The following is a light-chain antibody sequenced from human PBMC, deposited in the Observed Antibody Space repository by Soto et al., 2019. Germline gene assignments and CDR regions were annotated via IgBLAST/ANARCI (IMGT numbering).Light chain of an antibody. J-gene: IGKJ2*01. Sequence: DIQMTQSPSTLSASVGDRVTITCRASQNINNGLAWYQQKPGRAPNLLIYKASILESGVPSRFSGSGSGTEFTLTISSLQHDDFATYFCLSYDSHSYTFGQGTELEIK. CDR3: LSYDSHSYT. CDR1: QNINNG. V-gene: IGKV1-5*03. CDR2: KAS.